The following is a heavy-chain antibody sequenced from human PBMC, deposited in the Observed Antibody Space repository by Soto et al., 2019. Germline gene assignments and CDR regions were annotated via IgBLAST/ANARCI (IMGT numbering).Heavy chain of an antibody. CDR2: IYPGDSDT. V-gene: IGHV5-51*01. Sequence: GESLKISCKGSGCSFTSYWIGWVRQMPGKGLEWMGIIYPGDSDTRYSPSFQGQVTISADKSISTAYLQWSSLKASDTAMYYCAGSCSGGSCYPNDAFDIWGQGTMVTVSS. J-gene: IGHJ3*02. D-gene: IGHD2-15*01. CDR3: AGSCSGGSCYPNDAFDI. CDR1: GCSFTSYW.